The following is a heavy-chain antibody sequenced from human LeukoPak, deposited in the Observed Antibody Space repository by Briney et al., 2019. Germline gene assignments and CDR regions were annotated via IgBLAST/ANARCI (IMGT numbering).Heavy chain of an antibody. V-gene: IGHV3-33*01. Sequence: GGSLRLSCAASGFSFNTYAMDWVRQAPGQGLEWVALIWHDGSHKFYSNSVRGQFTISRDNSKNTVSLQMNNLRPEDTAVYCCAREILGSGSYPDFWGQGTLVTVSS. CDR1: GFSFNTYA. CDR3: AREILGSGSYPDF. J-gene: IGHJ4*02. D-gene: IGHD3-10*01. CDR2: IWHDGSHK.